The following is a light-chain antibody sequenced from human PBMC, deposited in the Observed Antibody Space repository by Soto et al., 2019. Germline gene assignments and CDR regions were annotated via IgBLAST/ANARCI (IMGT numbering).Light chain of an antibody. J-gene: IGLJ3*02. CDR1: SSDDRY. V-gene: IGLV2-14*01. CDR2: QAT. Sequence: QSVLTQPASVSGSPGQSITISCTGTSSDDRYVSWYQQHPGKAPKLMISQATNRPSGVSDRFSGSKSGNTASLTISGLQADDEADYYCTSHTDNRVWVFGGGTKVTVL. CDR3: TSHTDNRVWV.